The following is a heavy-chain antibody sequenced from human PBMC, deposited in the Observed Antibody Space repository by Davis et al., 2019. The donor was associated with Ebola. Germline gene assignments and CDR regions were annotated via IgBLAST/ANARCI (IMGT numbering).Heavy chain of an antibody. Sequence: GESLKISCSSSGFTFRSYSMNWVRQAPGKGLEWVSYISSSSSTIYYADSVKGRFTISRDNAKNSLYLQMNSLRDEDTAVYYCAYQGVICDWGQGTLVTVSS. V-gene: IGHV3-48*02. J-gene: IGHJ4*02. CDR3: AYQGVICD. CDR1: GFTFRSYS. D-gene: IGHD3-16*02. CDR2: ISSSSSTI.